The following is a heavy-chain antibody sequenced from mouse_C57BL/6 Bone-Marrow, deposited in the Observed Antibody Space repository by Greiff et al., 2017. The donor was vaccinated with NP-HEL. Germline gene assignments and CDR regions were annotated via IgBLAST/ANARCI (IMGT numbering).Heavy chain of an antibody. CDR2: ISDGGSYT. CDR3: TRDRYGSSYDY. Sequence: EVQGVESGGGLVKPGGSLKLSCAASGFTFSSYAMSWVRQTPEKRLEWVATISDGGSYTYYPDNVKGRFTISKDNAKNNLYLQMSHLTSEDTAMYYCTRDRYGSSYDYWGQGTTLTVSS. V-gene: IGHV5-4*01. D-gene: IGHD1-1*01. J-gene: IGHJ2*01. CDR1: GFTFSSYA.